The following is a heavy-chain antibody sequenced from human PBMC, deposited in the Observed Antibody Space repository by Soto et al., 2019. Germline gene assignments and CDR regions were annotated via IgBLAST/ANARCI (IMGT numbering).Heavy chain of an antibody. J-gene: IGHJ4*02. CDR1: GFTFSSYS. D-gene: IGHD3-9*01. CDR2: ISSSSSYI. CDR3: ARAPTPYHDILTGYYEGAYFDY. Sequence: GGLRVLCYASGFTFSSYSMNSIRQAPRKGLEWVSSISSSSSYIYYADSVKVRFTISRDNAKNSLYLQMNSLRDEDTAVYYCARAPTPYHDILTGYYEGAYFDYWGQGTPVTVSA. V-gene: IGHV3-21*01.